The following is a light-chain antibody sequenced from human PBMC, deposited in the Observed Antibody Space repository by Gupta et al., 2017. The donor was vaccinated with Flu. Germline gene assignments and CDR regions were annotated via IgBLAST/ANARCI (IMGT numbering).Light chain of an antibody. V-gene: IGKV3-15*01. Sequence: DTVMTQSPATLSVSPGDGATLSCRASQNIRTNLAWYQQKPGQAPRLLIYGASNRTTSIPARFSGSGSGAEFTLTISSLQSEDFAVYFCQQYNNWPGTFGQGTKVEIK. CDR1: QNIRTN. J-gene: IGKJ1*01. CDR3: QQYNNWPGT. CDR2: GAS.